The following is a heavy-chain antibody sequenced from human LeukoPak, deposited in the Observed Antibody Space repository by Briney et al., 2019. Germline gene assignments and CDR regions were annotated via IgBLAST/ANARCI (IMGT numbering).Heavy chain of an antibody. J-gene: IGHJ5*01. D-gene: IGHD6-13*01. CDR3: ARGPGQLTSECFDS. V-gene: IGHV4-4*07. Sequence: SETLSLTCTVSGGSISNSYWSWIRQPAGKGLEWIGRIYPTDITTYNPSLKSRVTLSVDTSKNQFSLKVNSATAADAAVYYCARGPGQLTSECFDSWGQGILVTVSS. CDR2: IYPTDIT. CDR1: GGSISNSY.